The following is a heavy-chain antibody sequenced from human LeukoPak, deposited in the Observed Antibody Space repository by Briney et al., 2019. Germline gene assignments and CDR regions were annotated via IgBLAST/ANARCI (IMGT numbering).Heavy chain of an antibody. CDR1: RFTFSDYS. J-gene: IGHJ6*03. CDR2: IKHDGSEKQDGSEK. Sequence: PGGSLRLSCAASRFTFSDYSMNWVRQAPGKGLEWVANIKHDGSEKQDGSEKNYVDSVKGRFTISRDNAKNSLYLQMNSLRAEDTAVYYCARSGRGVDSFYFYMDVWGKGTTVTVSS. CDR3: ARSGRGVDSFYFYMDV. V-gene: IGHV3-7*01. D-gene: IGHD3-10*01.